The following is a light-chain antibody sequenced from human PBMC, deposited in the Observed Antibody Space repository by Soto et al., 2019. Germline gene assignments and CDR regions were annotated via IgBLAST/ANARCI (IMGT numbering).Light chain of an antibody. CDR2: QDS. J-gene: IGLJ2*01. V-gene: IGLV3-1*01. CDR1: KLGDKY. CDR3: QSFDSSTAGVV. Sequence: SYELTQPPSVSVSPGQTASITCSGDKLGDKYACWYQQKPGQSPVLVIYQDSKRPSGNPERFSGSNSGNTATLTISGTQAIDDADYYRQSFDSSTAGVVFGRGTKLTVL.